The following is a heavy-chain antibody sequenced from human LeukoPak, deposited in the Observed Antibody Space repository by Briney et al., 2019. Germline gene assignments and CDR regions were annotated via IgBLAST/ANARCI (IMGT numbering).Heavy chain of an antibody. J-gene: IGHJ3*02. CDR2: ISYDGSNK. CDR1: GFTFSSYA. V-gene: IGHV3-30-3*01. D-gene: IGHD3-3*01. CDR3: ARDTTPPRFGVVRSDAFDI. Sequence: GGSLRLSCAASGFTFSSYAMHWVRQAPGKGLEWVAVISYDGSNKYYADSVKGRFTISRDNSKNTLYLQMNSLRAEDTAVYYCARDTTPPRFGVVRSDAFDIWGQGTMVTVSS.